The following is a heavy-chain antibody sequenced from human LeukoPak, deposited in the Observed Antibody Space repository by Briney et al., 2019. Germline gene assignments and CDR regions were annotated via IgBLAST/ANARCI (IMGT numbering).Heavy chain of an antibody. V-gene: IGHV3-7*01. CDR2: IKQDGSEK. J-gene: IGHJ3*02. Sequence: GGSLRLSCAASGLTFSSYWMSWVRQAPGKGLEWVANIKQDGSEKYYVDSVKGRFTISRDNAKKSLYLQVNSLRAEDTAVYYCARVYCSSASCYLGVRAFDIWGQGTMVTVSS. CDR1: GLTFSSYW. CDR3: ARVYCSSASCYLGVRAFDI. D-gene: IGHD2-2*01.